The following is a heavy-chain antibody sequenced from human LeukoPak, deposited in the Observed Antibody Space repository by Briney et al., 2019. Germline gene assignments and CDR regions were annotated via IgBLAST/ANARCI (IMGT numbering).Heavy chain of an antibody. D-gene: IGHD5-24*01. CDR3: VKRDGYNYDY. CDR1: GFTFTTYA. V-gene: IGHV3-64D*09. J-gene: IGHJ4*02. CDR2: ITNYGDRT. Sequence: GGSLRLSCSASGFTFTTYAMHWVRQVPGKGLEYVSAITNYGDRTFYADSVKGRFTISRDNSKNTLYLQMSSPRAEDTAVYYCVKRDGYNYDYWGQGTLVTVSS.